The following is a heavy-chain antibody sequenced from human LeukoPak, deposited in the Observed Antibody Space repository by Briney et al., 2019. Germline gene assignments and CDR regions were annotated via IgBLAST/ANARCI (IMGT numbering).Heavy chain of an antibody. CDR2: IIPIFGTA. CDR1: GGTFCSYA. V-gene: IGHV1-69*13. D-gene: IGHD3-10*01. J-gene: IGHJ4*02. Sequence: ASVKVSFKASGGTFCSYAVSWVRQAPGQGPEWMGGIIPIFGTANYAQKFQGRSTITADESTSTAYMELSSLRSEDTTADYCAGGIKRIWFGESLDYWGQGTLVTVSS. CDR3: AGGIKRIWFGESLDY.